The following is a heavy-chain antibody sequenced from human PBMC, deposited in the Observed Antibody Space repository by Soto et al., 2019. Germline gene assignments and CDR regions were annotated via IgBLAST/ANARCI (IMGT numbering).Heavy chain of an antibody. CDR1: GGSFSGYY. CDR2: INHSGST. CDR3: ARDSDCSGGSCYSLGYTNYYYYMDV. D-gene: IGHD2-15*01. J-gene: IGHJ6*03. Sequence: SETLSLTCAVYGGSFSGYYWSWIRQPPGKGLEWIGEINHSGSTNYNPSLKSRVTISVDTSKNQFSLKLSSVTAADTAVYYCARDSDCSGGSCYSLGYTNYYYYMDVWGKGTTVTVSS. V-gene: IGHV4-34*01.